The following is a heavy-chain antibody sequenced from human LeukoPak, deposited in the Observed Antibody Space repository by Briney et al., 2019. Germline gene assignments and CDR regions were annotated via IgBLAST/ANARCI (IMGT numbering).Heavy chain of an antibody. CDR3: ASDLTTPPREADDY. CDR2: INPNSGGT. D-gene: IGHD4-17*01. V-gene: IGHV1-2*02. Sequence: ASVKFSCKASGYTFTGYYMHWVRQAPGQGLEWMGWINPNSGGTNYAQKFQGRVTITRDTSISTAYMELSRLRSDDTAVYYCASDLTTPPREADDYWGQRTLVTVS. J-gene: IGHJ4*02. CDR1: GYTFTGYY.